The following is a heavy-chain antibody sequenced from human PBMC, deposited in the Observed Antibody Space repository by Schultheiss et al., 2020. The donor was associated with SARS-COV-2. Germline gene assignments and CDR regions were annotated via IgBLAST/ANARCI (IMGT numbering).Heavy chain of an antibody. D-gene: IGHD6-6*01. V-gene: IGHV3-23*01. Sequence: GGSLRLSCAASGFTFSSYEMNWVRQAPGKGLEWVSAISGSGGSTYYADSVKGRFTISRDNSKNTLYLQMNSLRAEDTAVYYCAKDKTTAARPRYYFDYWGQGTLVTVSS. J-gene: IGHJ4*02. CDR1: GFTFSSYE. CDR3: AKDKTTAARPRYYFDY. CDR2: ISGSGGST.